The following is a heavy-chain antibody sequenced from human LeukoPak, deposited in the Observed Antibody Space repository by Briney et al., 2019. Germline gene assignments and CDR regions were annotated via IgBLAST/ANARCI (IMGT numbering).Heavy chain of an antibody. CDR2: INPSGGST. CDR1: GYTFTSYD. V-gene: IGHV1-46*01. Sequence: GASVKVSCKASGYTFTSYDINWVRQAPGQGLEWMGIINPSGGSTSYAQKFQGRVTMTRDTSTSTVYMELSSLRSEDTAVYYCARDHQGYYDSSGYSKLGDYWGQGTLVTVSS. CDR3: ARDHQGYYDSSGYSKLGDY. D-gene: IGHD3-22*01. J-gene: IGHJ4*02.